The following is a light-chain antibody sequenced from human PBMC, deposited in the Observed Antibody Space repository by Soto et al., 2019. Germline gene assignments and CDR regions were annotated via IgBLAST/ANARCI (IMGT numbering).Light chain of an antibody. Sequence: EILMTQSPATLSVSPGERATLSCRASQSVSNNLAWYQKKPGQAPRRLIYGASTRATGIPARFSGSGSGTEFTLTISSLQSEDFAFYYCQQYNNWWTFAQGTRVQIK. CDR3: QQYNNWWT. V-gene: IGKV3-15*01. CDR1: QSVSNN. J-gene: IGKJ1*01. CDR2: GAS.